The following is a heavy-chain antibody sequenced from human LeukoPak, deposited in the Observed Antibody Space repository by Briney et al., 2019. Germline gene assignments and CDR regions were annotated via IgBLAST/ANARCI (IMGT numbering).Heavy chain of an antibody. J-gene: IGHJ6*03. CDR2: ISAHNGNT. CDR1: GYTFTSYG. V-gene: IGHV1-18*01. Sequence: ASVKVSCKASGYTFTSYGISWVRQAPGQGLEWMGWISAHNGNTNYAQKLQGRVTMTTDTSTSTAYMELRSLRSDDTAVYYCARVGGNDFWSGSLYYYYYMDVWGKGTTVTVSS. D-gene: IGHD3-3*01. CDR3: ARVGGNDFWSGSLYYYYYMDV.